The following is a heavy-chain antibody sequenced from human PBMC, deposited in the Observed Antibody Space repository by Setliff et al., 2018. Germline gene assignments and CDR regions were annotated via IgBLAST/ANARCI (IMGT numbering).Heavy chain of an antibody. CDR3: AKQGDLAFDY. V-gene: IGHV1-2*02. CDR2: INPKSGRT. J-gene: IGHJ4*02. CDR1: GYTFTDYS. Sequence: ASVKVSCKASGYTFTDYSIHWVRQAPGQGLDWVGWINPKSGRTKYAVKFQGRVTMTRDTSSSTIYMEVNSLTSDDTAVYFCAKQGDLAFDYWGQGTQVTVSS. D-gene: IGHD3-16*01.